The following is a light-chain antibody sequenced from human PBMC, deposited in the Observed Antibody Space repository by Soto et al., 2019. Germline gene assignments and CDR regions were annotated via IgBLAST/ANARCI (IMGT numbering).Light chain of an antibody. J-gene: IGKJ1*01. CDR3: QQYNNWPRT. Sequence: EIEMTQSPATLSVSPGERATLSCMASQRVSSNLAWYQQKPGQAPRLLIYGASTRATGIPARFSGSGSGTEFTLTISSLQSEDFAVYYCQQYNNWPRTFGQGTKVDI. CDR2: GAS. CDR1: QRVSSN. V-gene: IGKV3-15*01.